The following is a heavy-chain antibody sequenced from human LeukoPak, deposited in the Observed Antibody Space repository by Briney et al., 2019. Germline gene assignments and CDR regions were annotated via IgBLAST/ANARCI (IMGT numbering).Heavy chain of an antibody. CDR3: AKGRIAVAPYYGMDV. J-gene: IGHJ6*02. D-gene: IGHD6-19*01. V-gene: IGHV3-23*01. CDR1: GFIFGDYG. Sequence: GGSLRLSCAASGFIFGDYGMNSVRQAPGKGLEWVSGIGGRGGRTYYADSVQGRFTISRDNSNNTVDLQMNSLRAEDTAIYYCAKGRIAVAPYYGMDVWGRGTTVSVSS. CDR2: IGGRGGRT.